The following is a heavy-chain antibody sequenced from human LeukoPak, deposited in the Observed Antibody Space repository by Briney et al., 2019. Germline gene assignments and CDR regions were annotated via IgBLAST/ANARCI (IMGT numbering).Heavy chain of an antibody. J-gene: IGHJ2*01. CDR3: ARDPGYGDYGMEYWYFDL. Sequence: SETLSLTCNVSGGSISSYYWSWIRQPPGKGLEWIGYIYYSGSTNYNPSLKSRVTISVDTSKNQFSLKLSSVTAADTAVYYCARDPGYGDYGMEYWYFDLWGRGTLVTVSS. D-gene: IGHD4-17*01. V-gene: IGHV4-59*01. CDR2: IYYSGST. CDR1: GGSISSYY.